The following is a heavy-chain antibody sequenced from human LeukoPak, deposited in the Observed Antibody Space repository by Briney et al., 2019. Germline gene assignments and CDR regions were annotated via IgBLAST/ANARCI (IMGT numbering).Heavy chain of an antibody. J-gene: IGHJ4*02. CDR2: IYYSGST. CDR1: GGSISSSTYY. D-gene: IGHD6-25*01. V-gene: IGHV4-39*07. CDR3: ARGGSVRTFDY. Sequence: RSSETLSLTCTVSGGSISSSTYYWGWIRQPPGKGLEWIGSIYYSGSTYYSPSLKSRVTISVDTSKNQFSLKLSSVTAADTAVYYCARGGSVRTFDYWGQGTLVTVSS.